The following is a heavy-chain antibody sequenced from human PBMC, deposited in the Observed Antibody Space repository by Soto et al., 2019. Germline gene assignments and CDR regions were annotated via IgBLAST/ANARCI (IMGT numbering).Heavy chain of an antibody. CDR2: IYNRGNT. D-gene: IGHD3-9*01. Sequence: PSETLSLTCSVSGDSINSDKYYWGWIRQPPGKGLEWIGSIYNRGNTYHNPSLQTRVTISLDKSKSQFSLKLTSVTAADSAVYFCARLEGLATISYYFDFWGQGALVTVSS. CDR1: GDSINSDKYY. J-gene: IGHJ4*02. CDR3: ARLEGLATISYYFDF. V-gene: IGHV4-39*01.